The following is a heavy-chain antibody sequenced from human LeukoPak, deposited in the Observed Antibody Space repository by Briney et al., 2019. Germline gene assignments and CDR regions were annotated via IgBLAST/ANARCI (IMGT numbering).Heavy chain of an antibody. V-gene: IGHV3-23*01. Sequence: PGGSLRLSCAASGFTFSSYSMSWVRQAPGKGLEWVSAISGSGGSTYYADSVKGRFTISRDNSKNTLYLQMNSLRAEDTAVYYCAKDPGTGYYDILTGYPDYWGQGTLVTVSS. CDR1: GFTFSSYS. CDR3: AKDPGTGYYDILTGYPDY. J-gene: IGHJ4*02. D-gene: IGHD3-9*01. CDR2: ISGSGGST.